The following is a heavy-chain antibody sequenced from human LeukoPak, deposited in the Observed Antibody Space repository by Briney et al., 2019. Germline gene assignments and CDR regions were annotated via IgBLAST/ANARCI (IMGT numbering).Heavy chain of an antibody. V-gene: IGHV4-39*01. D-gene: IGHD3-22*01. CDR3: AKTYYYDPFDF. Sequence: SETLSLTCTVSGGSISNSGYYWGWIRQPPGKGLEWIGNIYYSGSTYYNPSLKSRVTISVNTSKNQFSLKLTSVTAADTAVYYCAKTYYYDPFDFWGQGTLVTVSS. CDR1: GGSISNSGYY. CDR2: IYYSGST. J-gene: IGHJ4*02.